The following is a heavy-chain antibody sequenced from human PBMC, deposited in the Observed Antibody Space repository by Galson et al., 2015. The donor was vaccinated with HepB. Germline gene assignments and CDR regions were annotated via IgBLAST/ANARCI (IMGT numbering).Heavy chain of an antibody. J-gene: IGHJ4*02. CDR3: AKTAGEWFGELFG. V-gene: IGHV3-23*01. CDR2: TSGSGGST. D-gene: IGHD3-10*01. CDR1: GFTFSTYA. Sequence: SLRLSCAASGFTFSTYAMTWVRQAPGKGLEWVSGTSGSGGSTYYADSVKGRFTMSRDNSKNTLYLQMNSLRAEDTAIYYCAKTAGEWFGELFGWGQGTLVTVSS.